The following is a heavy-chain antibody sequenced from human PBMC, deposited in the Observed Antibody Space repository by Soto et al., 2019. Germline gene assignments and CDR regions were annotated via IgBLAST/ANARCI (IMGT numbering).Heavy chain of an antibody. CDR1: GFTFSSYE. V-gene: IGHV3-48*03. CDR2: ISSSGSTI. D-gene: IGHD3-10*01. Sequence: GGSLRLSCAASGFTFSSYEMNWVRQAPGKGLEWVSYISSSGSTIYYADSVKGRFTIYRDNAKNSLYLQMNSLRAEDTAVYYCAREVHGSGSYYFDYWGQGTLVTVSS. CDR3: AREVHGSGSYYFDY. J-gene: IGHJ4*02.